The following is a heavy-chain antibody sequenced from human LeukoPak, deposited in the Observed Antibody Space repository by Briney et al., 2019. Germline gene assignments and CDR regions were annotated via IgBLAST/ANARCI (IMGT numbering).Heavy chain of an antibody. CDR3: ARDCSSTSCYRSGLDP. Sequence: GGSLRLSCAASGFTFSSYWMHRVRQAPGKGLVWVSRINNDGSSTNYADSVKGRFTISRDNAKNTLYLQMNSLRAEDTAVYYCARDCSSTSCYRSGLDPWGQGTLVTVSS. CDR2: INNDGSST. CDR1: GFTFSSYW. J-gene: IGHJ5*02. V-gene: IGHV3-74*01. D-gene: IGHD2-2*01.